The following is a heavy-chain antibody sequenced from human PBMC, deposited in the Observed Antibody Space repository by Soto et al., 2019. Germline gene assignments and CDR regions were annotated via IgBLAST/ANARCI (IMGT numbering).Heavy chain of an antibody. CDR1: GFTVSNYR. V-gene: IGHV3-53*01. D-gene: IGHD5-18*01. Sequence: GSLRLSCAASGFTVSNYRMSWVRQAPGKGLEWVSVIYSVDSTYYADSVKGRFTISRDNSKNMLYLQMNSLRADDTAVYYRVRETDTASCPNYWGQGTLVTVSS. J-gene: IGHJ4*02. CDR2: IYSVDST. CDR3: VRETDTASCPNY.